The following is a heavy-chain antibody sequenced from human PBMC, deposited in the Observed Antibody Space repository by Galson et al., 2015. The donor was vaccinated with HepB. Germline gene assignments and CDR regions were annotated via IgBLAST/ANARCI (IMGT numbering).Heavy chain of an antibody. CDR2: IWYDGSNR. CDR3: TRDRCSGIYCFDY. J-gene: IGHJ4*02. Sequence: SLRLSCAASGFIFSNYGMHWVRQAPGKGLEWVAVIWYDGSNRYYADSVKGRFTISRDYSKDTLYLQMNNLRAEDTAVYYCTRDRCSGIYCFDYWGQGTLVTVSS. CDR1: GFIFSNYG. V-gene: IGHV3-33*01. D-gene: IGHD2-15*01.